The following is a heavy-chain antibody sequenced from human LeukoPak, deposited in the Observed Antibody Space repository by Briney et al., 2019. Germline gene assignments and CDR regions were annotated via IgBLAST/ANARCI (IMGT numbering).Heavy chain of an antibody. V-gene: IGHV7-4-1*02. J-gene: IGHJ6*03. D-gene: IGHD3-3*01. CDR3: ARSPSDYDFWSGYYYYYYYMDV. CDR1: GYTFTSYA. Sequence: ASVKVSCKASGYTFTSYAMNWVRQAPGQGLEWMGWINTNTGNPTYAQGFTGRFVFSLDTSVSTAYLQISSLKAEDTAVYYCARSPSDYDFWSGYYYYYYYMDVWGKGTTVTVSS. CDR2: INTNTGNP.